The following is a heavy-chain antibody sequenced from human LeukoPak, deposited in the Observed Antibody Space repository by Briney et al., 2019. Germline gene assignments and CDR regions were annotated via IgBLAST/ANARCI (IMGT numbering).Heavy chain of an antibody. CDR1: GYSFTSYW. D-gene: IGHD3-3*01. CDR2: IYPGDSDT. J-gene: IGHJ4*02. V-gene: IGHV5-51*01. Sequence: GESLKISCKGSGYSFTSYWIGWVRQMPGKGLEWMGIIYPGDSDTRYSPSFQGQVTISADKSISTAYLQWSSLKASDTAMYYCVRIYDFWSGYDRGFDYWGQGTLVTVSS. CDR3: VRIYDFWSGYDRGFDY.